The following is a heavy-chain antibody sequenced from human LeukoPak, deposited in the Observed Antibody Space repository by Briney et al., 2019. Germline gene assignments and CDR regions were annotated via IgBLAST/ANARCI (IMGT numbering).Heavy chain of an antibody. D-gene: IGHD2-2*01. J-gene: IGHJ4*02. CDR1: GCSISSSRYY. V-gene: IGHV4-39*01. Sequence: SETLSLTCTVSGCSISSSRYYWGWIRQPPGRGLEWIGSICYSGCTYYNPALKSRVSISVDTSKNQFSLKLSSVTAADTAVYYCARQLGYCSSTSCYADKVDYWGQGTLVTVSS. CDR3: ARQLGYCSSTSCYADKVDY. CDR2: ICYSGCT.